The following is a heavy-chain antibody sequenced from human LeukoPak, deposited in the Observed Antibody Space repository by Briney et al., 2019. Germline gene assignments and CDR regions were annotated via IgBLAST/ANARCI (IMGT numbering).Heavy chain of an antibody. Sequence: GESLKISCKGSGSSFTSYWISWVRQLPGKGLEWMGRIDPSDSYTNYSPSFQGHVTISADKSISTAYLQWSSLKASDTAMYYCASPGNQLPPLGYYGMDVWGKGTTVTVSS. CDR3: ASPGNQLPPLGYYGMDV. V-gene: IGHV5-10-1*01. D-gene: IGHD2-2*01. CDR1: GSSFTSYW. CDR2: IDPSDSYT. J-gene: IGHJ6*04.